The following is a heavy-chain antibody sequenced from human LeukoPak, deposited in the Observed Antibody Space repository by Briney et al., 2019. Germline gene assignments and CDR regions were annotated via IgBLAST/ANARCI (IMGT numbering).Heavy chain of an antibody. D-gene: IGHD6-6*01. Sequence: GESLKISCKGSGYTFTTSWIGWVRQMPGKGLEWMGIIYPAYSDTRYSPSFQGQVTISADKSISTAYLQWSSLKASDTAMYYCARQHSSSSDYWGQGTLVTVSS. V-gene: IGHV5-51*01. J-gene: IGHJ4*02. CDR3: ARQHSSSSDY. CDR1: GYTFTTSW. CDR2: IYPAYSDT.